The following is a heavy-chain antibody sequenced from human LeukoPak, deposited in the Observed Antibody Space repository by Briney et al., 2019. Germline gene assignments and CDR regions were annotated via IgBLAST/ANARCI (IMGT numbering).Heavy chain of an antibody. D-gene: IGHD3-3*01. J-gene: IGHJ6*03. Sequence: ASVKVSCKASGYIFTNFYLHWVRQAPGQGLEWMALINPSGGNTNYAQKLQGRVTMTTDTSTSTAYMELRSLRSDDTAVYYCARGEYYDFWSGYSSGYYMDVWGKGTTVTVSS. V-gene: IGHV1-46*01. CDR1: GYIFTNFY. CDR3: ARGEYYDFWSGYSSGYYMDV. CDR2: INPSGGNT.